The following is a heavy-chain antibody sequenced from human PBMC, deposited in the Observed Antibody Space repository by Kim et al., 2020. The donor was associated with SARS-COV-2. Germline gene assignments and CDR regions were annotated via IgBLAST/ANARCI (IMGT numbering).Heavy chain of an antibody. CDR3: AKDLYSSSSVFRGGGMDV. Sequence: KGRFTISRDNSKNTLYLQMNSLRAEDTAVYYCAKDLYSSSSVFRGGGMDVWGQGTTVTVSS. J-gene: IGHJ6*02. V-gene: IGHV3-30*02. D-gene: IGHD6-13*01.